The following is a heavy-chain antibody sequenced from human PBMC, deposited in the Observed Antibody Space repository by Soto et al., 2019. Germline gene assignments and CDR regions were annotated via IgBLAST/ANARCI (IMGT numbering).Heavy chain of an antibody. D-gene: IGHD3-10*01. J-gene: IGHJ5*02. V-gene: IGHV4-34*01. CDR3: ARDNPFITMVRGVTENWLEH. Sequence: XXTLPLTCAVYGGYFSGYYWSWIRQPPGXGXEWIGKINLSGRTXXXQSXXSXVXXSVDXXKNXFSXSLXSXTAADTAVYYCARDNPFITMVRGVTENWLEHWGEGTLVTVSS. CDR1: GGYFSGYY. CDR2: INLSGRT.